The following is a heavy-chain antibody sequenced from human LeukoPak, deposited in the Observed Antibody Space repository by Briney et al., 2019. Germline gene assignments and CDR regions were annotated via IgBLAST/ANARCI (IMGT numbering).Heavy chain of an antibody. Sequence: GASVTVSCKASGYIFTSYAMHWVRQAPGQRLEWMGWINAGNGNTKYSQKFQGRVTITRDTSASTAYMELSSLRSEDTAVYYCARWLDQLADAFDIWGQGTMVTVSS. CDR1: GYIFTSYA. CDR2: INAGNGNT. J-gene: IGHJ3*02. V-gene: IGHV1-3*01. CDR3: ARWLDQLADAFDI. D-gene: IGHD6-19*01.